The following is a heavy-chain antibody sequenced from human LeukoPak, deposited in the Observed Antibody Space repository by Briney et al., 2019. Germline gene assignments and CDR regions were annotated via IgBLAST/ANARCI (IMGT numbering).Heavy chain of an antibody. CDR3: ARDGYSSTWYVFDY. CDR2: TYYRSKWYN. V-gene: IGHV6-1*01. CDR1: GDSVSSNSAA. D-gene: IGHD6-13*01. Sequence: SQTLSLTCDLTGDSVSSNSAAWHWIRQSPSRGLEWLGRTYYRSKWYNDYAVSVKSRITINADTSKNQFSLQLNSVTPEDTAVYYCARDGYSSTWYVFDYWGQGTLATVSS. J-gene: IGHJ4*02.